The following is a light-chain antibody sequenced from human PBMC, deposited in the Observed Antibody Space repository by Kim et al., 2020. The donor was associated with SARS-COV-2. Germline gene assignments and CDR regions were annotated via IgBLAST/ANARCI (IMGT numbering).Light chain of an antibody. CDR2: GIN. CDR1: SSNIGAGYD. J-gene: IGLJ3*02. Sequence: QAVVTQPPSVSGAPGQRVTISCTGSSSNIGAGYDVQWYQHLPGTAPELLIYGINNRPSGVPDRFSASKSGTSASLAISGLQAEDAADYYCQSFDSSLSGWVFGGGTQLTVL. CDR3: QSFDSSLSGWV. V-gene: IGLV1-40*01.